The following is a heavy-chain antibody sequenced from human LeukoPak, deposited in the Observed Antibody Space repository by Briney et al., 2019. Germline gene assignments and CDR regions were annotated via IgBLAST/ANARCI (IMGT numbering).Heavy chain of an antibody. J-gene: IGHJ4*02. CDR3: ARGSGSYYPRSDY. D-gene: IGHD1-26*01. Sequence: PGGSLRLSCAASGFTFSSYGMHGVRQAPGKGLEWVAVIWYDGSNKYYADSVKGRFTISRDNSKNTLYLQMNSLRAEDTAVYYCARGSGSYYPRSDYRGQGTLVTVSS. V-gene: IGHV3-33*01. CDR2: IWYDGSNK. CDR1: GFTFSSYG.